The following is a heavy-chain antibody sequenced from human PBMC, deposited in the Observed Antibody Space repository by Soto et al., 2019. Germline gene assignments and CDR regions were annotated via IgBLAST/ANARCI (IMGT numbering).Heavy chain of an antibody. V-gene: IGHV3-30*18. D-gene: IGHD3-22*01. J-gene: IGHJ6*02. CDR2: ISYDGSNK. CDR1: GFTFSSYG. Sequence: GGSLRLSCAASGFTFSSYGMHWVRQAPGKGLEWVAVISYDGSNKYYADSVKGRFTISRDNSKNTLYLQMNSLRAEDTAVYYCAKDRGYYYDSSGYYRGYYYYGMDVWGQGTTVTVSS. CDR3: AKDRGYYYDSSGYYRGYYYYGMDV.